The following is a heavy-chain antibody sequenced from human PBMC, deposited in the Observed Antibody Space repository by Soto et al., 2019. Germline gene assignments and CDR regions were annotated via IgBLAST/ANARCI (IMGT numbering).Heavy chain of an antibody. V-gene: IGHV3-30*18. CDR3: AKDAVTTDAFDI. Sequence: QVQLVESGGGVVQPGRSLRLSCAASGFTFSSYGMHWVRQAPGKGLEWVAVISYDGSNKYYADSVQGRFTISRDNSKNTLYLQMNSLRAEDTAVYYCAKDAVTTDAFDIWGQGTMVTVSS. D-gene: IGHD4-17*01. J-gene: IGHJ3*02. CDR1: GFTFSSYG. CDR2: ISYDGSNK.